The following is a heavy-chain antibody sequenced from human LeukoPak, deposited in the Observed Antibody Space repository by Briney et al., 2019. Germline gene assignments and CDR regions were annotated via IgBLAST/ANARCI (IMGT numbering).Heavy chain of an antibody. Sequence: ASVKVSCKASGYTFTGYYMHWVRQAPGQGLEWMGWINPNSGGTNYAQKFQGRVTMTRDTYISTAYMELSRLRSDDTAVYYCARQAIGFGEFHFDYWGQGTLVTVSS. CDR1: GYTFTGYY. V-gene: IGHV1-2*02. J-gene: IGHJ4*02. D-gene: IGHD3-10*01. CDR2: INPNSGGT. CDR3: ARQAIGFGEFHFDY.